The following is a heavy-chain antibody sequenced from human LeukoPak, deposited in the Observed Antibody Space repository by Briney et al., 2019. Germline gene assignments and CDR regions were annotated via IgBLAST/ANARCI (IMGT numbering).Heavy chain of an antibody. CDR3: ARGAFTYYYDSSGYYPRYYFDY. V-gene: IGHV4-34*01. Sequence: SETLSLTCAVYGGSFSGYYWSWIRQPPGKGLEWIGEINHSGSTNYNPSLKGRVTISVDTSKNQFSLKLSSVTAADTAVYYCARGAFTYYYDSSGYYPRYYFDYWGQGTLVTVSS. D-gene: IGHD3-22*01. CDR2: INHSGST. CDR1: GGSFSGYY. J-gene: IGHJ4*02.